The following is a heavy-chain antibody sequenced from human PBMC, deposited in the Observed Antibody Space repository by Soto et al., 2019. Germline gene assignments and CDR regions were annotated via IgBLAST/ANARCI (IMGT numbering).Heavy chain of an antibody. Sequence: QLQLQESDSGLVRPAQTLSRTCAVSGAAVGSGSYAWSWIRQPPGTGLEWIGFYFQGGDAYYNPSLESRVTISVDRYKNQFSLKLRSVTAADTAVYYCARLDYQSSGSYAFDIWGQGTTVTVSS. CDR1: GAAVGSGSYA. V-gene: IGHV4-30-2*01. CDR3: ARLDYQSSGSYAFDI. CDR2: YFQGGDA. J-gene: IGHJ3*02. D-gene: IGHD3-22*01.